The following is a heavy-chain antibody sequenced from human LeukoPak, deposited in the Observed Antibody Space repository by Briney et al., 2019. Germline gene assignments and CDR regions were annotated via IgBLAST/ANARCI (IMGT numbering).Heavy chain of an antibody. V-gene: IGHV4-59*01. D-gene: IGHD4-17*01. CDR1: GGSISSYY. CDR3: ARANYGDYNWLDP. Sequence: SETLSLTCTVSGGSISSYYWNWIRQPPGKGLEWIGYIHYSGSTDYNPSLKSRVTISVDTSNNQFSLKLSSVTAADTAVYFCARANYGDYNWLDPWGQGTLVTVSS. J-gene: IGHJ5*02. CDR2: IHYSGST.